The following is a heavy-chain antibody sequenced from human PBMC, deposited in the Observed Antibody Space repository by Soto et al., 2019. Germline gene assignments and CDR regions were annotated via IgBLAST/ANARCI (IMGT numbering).Heavy chain of an antibody. J-gene: IGHJ5*02. V-gene: IGHV4-30-4*01. D-gene: IGHD6-6*01. Sequence: PSETLSLTCIVSGGSISRGDYYWIWIRQPPGKGLEWIGYIYYSGSTYYNPSLKSRVTISLDTSKNQFSLKLSSVTAADTAVYYCARFKYSSSSSWFDPWGQGTLVTVS. CDR3: ARFKYSSSSSWFDP. CDR2: IYYSGST. CDR1: GGSISRGDYY.